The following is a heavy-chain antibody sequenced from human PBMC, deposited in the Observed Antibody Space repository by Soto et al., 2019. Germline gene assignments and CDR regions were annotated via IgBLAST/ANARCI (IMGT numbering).Heavy chain of an antibody. CDR3: ARYAYYDSSGYPAFDY. D-gene: IGHD3-22*01. J-gene: IGHJ4*02. CDR2: MNPNSGNT. CDR1: GYTFTSYD. V-gene: IGHV1-8*01. Sequence: GASVKVSCKASGYTFTSYDINWVRQATGQGLEWMGWMNPNSGNTGYAQKFQGRVTMTRNTSISTAYMELSSLRSEDTAVYYCARYAYYDSSGYPAFDYWGQGTLVTVSS.